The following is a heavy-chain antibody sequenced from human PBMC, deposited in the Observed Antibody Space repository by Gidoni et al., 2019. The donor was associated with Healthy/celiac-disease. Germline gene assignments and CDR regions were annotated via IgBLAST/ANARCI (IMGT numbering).Heavy chain of an antibody. J-gene: IGHJ4*02. Sequence: QVQLQESGPGLVKPSGTLSLTCAVSGGSISSSNWWSWVRQPPGKGLEWIGEIYHSGSTNYNPSLKSRVTISVDKSKNQFSLKLSSVTAADTAVYYCARDSSLAAAGNWGDPPSGDYWGQGTLVTVSS. CDR2: IYHSGST. CDR3: ARDSSLAAAGNWGDPPSGDY. V-gene: IGHV4-4*02. D-gene: IGHD6-13*01. CDR1: GGSISSSNW.